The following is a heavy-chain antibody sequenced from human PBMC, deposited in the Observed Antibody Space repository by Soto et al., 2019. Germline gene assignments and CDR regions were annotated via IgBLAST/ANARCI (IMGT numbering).Heavy chain of an antibody. CDR1: GFTFSDYY. J-gene: IGHJ3*02. CDR2: ISSSGSTI. V-gene: IGHV3-11*01. Sequence: GGSLRLSCAASGFTFSDYYMSWIRQAPGKGLEWVSYISSSGSTIYYADSVKGRFTISRDNAKNSLYLQMNSLRAEDTAVYYCARVPYYDILTGPGPLDIWGQGTMVTVSS. D-gene: IGHD3-9*01. CDR3: ARVPYYDILTGPGPLDI.